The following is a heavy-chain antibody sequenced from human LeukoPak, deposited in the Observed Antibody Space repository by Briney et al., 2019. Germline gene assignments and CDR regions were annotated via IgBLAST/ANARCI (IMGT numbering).Heavy chain of an antibody. CDR1: GFTFSSYAM. J-gene: IGHJ3*02. Sequence: GSLRLSCAASGFTFSSYAMSWVRQPPGKGLEWIGEIYHSGSTNYNPSLKSRVTISVDKSKNQFSLKLSSVTAADTAVYYCASEVYYYGSGSYHDAFDIWGQGTMVTVSS. CDR2: IYHSGST. CDR3: ASEVYYYGSGSYHDAFDI. V-gene: IGHV4-4*02. D-gene: IGHD3-10*01.